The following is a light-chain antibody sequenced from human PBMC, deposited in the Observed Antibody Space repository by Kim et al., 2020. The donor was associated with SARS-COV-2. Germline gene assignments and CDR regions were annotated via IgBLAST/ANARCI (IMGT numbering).Light chain of an antibody. CDR3: QQYGSSSVT. CDR2: GAS. V-gene: IGKV3-20*01. J-gene: IGKJ2*01. CDR1: QSVSSSY. Sequence: PGEKAPLSCRASQSVSSSYLAWYQQKPGQAPRLLIYGASSRATGIPDRFSGSGSGTDFTLTISRLEPEDFAVYYCQQYGSSSVTFGQGTKLEI.